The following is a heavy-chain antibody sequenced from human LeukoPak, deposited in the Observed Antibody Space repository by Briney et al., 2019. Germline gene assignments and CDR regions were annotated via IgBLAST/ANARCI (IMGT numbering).Heavy chain of an antibody. CDR1: GGPFSHYY. CDR2: INESGST. J-gene: IGHJ6*02. D-gene: IGHD1-26*01. V-gene: IGHV4-34*01. Sequence: MASETLSLTCAVYGGPFSHYYWTWIRQPPGMGLEWIGEINESGSTNYDPSLKSRVTISVDTSKNHFSLNLTSVTAADTAVYYCASRIGRYLYYFGMDVWGQGTTVTVSS. CDR3: ASRIGRYLYYFGMDV.